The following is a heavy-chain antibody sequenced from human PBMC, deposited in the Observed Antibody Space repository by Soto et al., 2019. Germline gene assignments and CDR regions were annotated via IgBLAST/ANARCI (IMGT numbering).Heavy chain of an antibody. CDR1: GFRFSTYS. CDR3: TRDPVPDSSGYFPFDY. J-gene: IGHJ4*02. D-gene: IGHD3-22*01. CDR2: ISTTNSYI. V-gene: IGHV3-21*01. Sequence: EVQLVESGGGLVKPGGSLRLSCAASGFRFSTYSMNWVRQAPGKGLEWVASISTTNSYIYYADSVRGRFTISRDNAKNSLLMQMNSLRAEDTAVYYWTRDPVPDSSGYFPFDYWGQGTLVTVSS.